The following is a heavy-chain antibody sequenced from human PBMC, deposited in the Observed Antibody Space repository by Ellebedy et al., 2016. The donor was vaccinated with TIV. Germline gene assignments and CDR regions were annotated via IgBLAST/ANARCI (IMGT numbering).Heavy chain of an antibody. CDR2: INHSGST. CDR1: GGSFSGYY. V-gene: IGHV4-34*01. CDR3: ARGGVRGVDPQHFQH. J-gene: IGHJ1*01. Sequence: SETLSLXCAVYGGSFSGYYWSWIRQPPGKGLEWIGEINHSGSTNYNPSLKSRVTISVDTSKNQFSLKLRSVTAADTAVYYCARGGVRGVDPQHFQHWGQGTLVTVSS. D-gene: IGHD3-10*01.